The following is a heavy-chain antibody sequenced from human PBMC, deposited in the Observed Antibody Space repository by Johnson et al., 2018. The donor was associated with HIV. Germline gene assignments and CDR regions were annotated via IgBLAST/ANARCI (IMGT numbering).Heavy chain of an antibody. V-gene: IGHV3-30*04. J-gene: IGHJ3*02. CDR3: ARERGSPWELDAFDI. CDR2: ISYDGSNK. CDR1: GFTFSSYA. Sequence: QVQLVESGGGLVQPGGSLRLSCATSGFTFSSYAMHWVRQAPGKGLEWVAVISYDGSNKYYADSVKGRFTISRDNAKNSLYLQMNSLRAEDTALDYCARERGSPWELDAFDIWGQGTMFTVSS. D-gene: IGHD1-26*01.